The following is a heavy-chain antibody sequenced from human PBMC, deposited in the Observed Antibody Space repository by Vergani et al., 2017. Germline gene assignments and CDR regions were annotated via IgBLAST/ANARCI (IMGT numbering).Heavy chain of an antibody. CDR1: GGTFSSYA. D-gene: IGHD2-2*01. V-gene: IGHV1-69*13. Sequence: QVQLVQSGAEVKKLGSSVKVSCKASGGTFSSYAISWVRQAPGQGLEWMGRIIPIFGTANYAQKFQGRVTITADESTSTAYMELSSLRSEDTAVYYCARERVVVPAAKKWNWFDPWGQGTLVTVSS. CDR2: IIPIFGTA. J-gene: IGHJ5*02. CDR3: ARERVVVPAAKKWNWFDP.